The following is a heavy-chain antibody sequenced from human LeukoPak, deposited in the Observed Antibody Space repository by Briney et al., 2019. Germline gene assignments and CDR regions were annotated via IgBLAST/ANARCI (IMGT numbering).Heavy chain of an antibody. D-gene: IGHD2-15*01. J-gene: IGHJ6*03. CDR1: GFTFSSYR. CDR3: ARSKPWGYCSGGSCYPTYYYYYYMDV. Sequence: GGSRRLSCAASGFTFSSYRMNWVRQAPGRGLDWVSSISSSSNYIYYVDSVKGRFTISRDNAKNSLFLQMNSLRAEDTAVYFCARSKPWGYCSGGSCYPTYYYYYYMDVWGKGTTVTVSS. V-gene: IGHV3-21*01. CDR2: ISSSSNYI.